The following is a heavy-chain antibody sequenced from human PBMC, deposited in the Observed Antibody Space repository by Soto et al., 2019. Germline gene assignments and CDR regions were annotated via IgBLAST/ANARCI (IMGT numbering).Heavy chain of an antibody. CDR1: GGSFSDYY. CDR3: ARRYDFWSGYYTH. CDR2: IKHSGST. J-gene: IGHJ4*02. V-gene: IGHV4-34*01. D-gene: IGHD3-3*01. Sequence: QVQLQQWGAGLLKPSETLSLTCAVYGGSFSDYYWSWIRQPPGKGLEWIGEIKHSGSTNYHPSLKSRITISADTSTNQFSLKLSSVTAADTAVYYCARRYDFWSGYYTHWGQGTLVTVSS.